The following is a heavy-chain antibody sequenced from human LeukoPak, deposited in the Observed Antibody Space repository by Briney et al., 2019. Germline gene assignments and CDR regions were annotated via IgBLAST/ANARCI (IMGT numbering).Heavy chain of an antibody. D-gene: IGHD2-2*01. Sequence: GASVKVSCKASGYTFTNYGITWVRQAPGQGLEWMGWISPYNGDTNYAQNLQGRVTMTPDTSTGTAYMDLRSLISDDTAVYYCARVGEGHCSTTSCYWTRFDPWGQGTLVTVSS. J-gene: IGHJ5*02. CDR1: GYTFTNYG. CDR3: ARVGEGHCSTTSCYWTRFDP. V-gene: IGHV1-18*01. CDR2: ISPYNGDT.